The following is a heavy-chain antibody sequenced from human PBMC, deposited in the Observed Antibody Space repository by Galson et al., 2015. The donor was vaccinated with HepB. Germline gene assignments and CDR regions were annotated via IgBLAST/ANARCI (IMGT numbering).Heavy chain of an antibody. D-gene: IGHD3-9*01. CDR2: IIPIFGTA. V-gene: IGHV1-69*13. CDR3: ARLARYFDWLLPPAYYYYMDV. J-gene: IGHJ6*03. Sequence: SVKVSCKASGGTFSSYAISWVRQAPGQGLEWMGGIIPIFGTANYAQKFQGRVTITADESTSTAYMKLSSLRSEDTAVYYCARLARYFDWLLPPAYYYYMDVWGKGTTVTVSS. CDR1: GGTFSSYA.